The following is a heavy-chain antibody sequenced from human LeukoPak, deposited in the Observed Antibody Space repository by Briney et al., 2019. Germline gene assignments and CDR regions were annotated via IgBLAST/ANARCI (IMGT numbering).Heavy chain of an antibody. D-gene: IGHD5-24*01. V-gene: IGHV3-7*04. CDR2: IKQDGSKK. CDR1: GFPFSSYW. Sequence: GGSLRLSCVASGFPFSSYWMTRVRQAPGKGLEWVANIKQDGSKKSYVDSVKGRFTISRDNAKNSLYLQMNSLRAEDTAIYYCTRVGYIDEGIDYWGQGTLVTVSS. J-gene: IGHJ4*02. CDR3: TRVGYIDEGIDY.